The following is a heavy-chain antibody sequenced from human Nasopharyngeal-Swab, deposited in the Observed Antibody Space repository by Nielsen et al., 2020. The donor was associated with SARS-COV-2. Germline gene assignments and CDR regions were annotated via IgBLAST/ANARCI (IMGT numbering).Heavy chain of an antibody. Sequence: SVKVSCKASGGTVSSYAIIWVRQAPGQGLECMGRIIPILGIPNYAQKFQGRLTITADTSTTTAYMALSSLRSEDTAVYYCASPVEMSTTWGQGTLVTVSS. D-gene: IGHD5-24*01. V-gene: IGHV1-69*04. CDR1: GGTVSSYA. J-gene: IGHJ5*02. CDR2: IIPILGIP. CDR3: ASPVEMSTT.